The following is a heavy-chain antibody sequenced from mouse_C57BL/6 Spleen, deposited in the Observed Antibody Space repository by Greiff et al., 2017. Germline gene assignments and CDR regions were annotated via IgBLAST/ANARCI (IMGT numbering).Heavy chain of an antibody. J-gene: IGHJ4*01. V-gene: IGHV5-6*01. D-gene: IGHD2-4*01. CDR1: GFTFSSYG. Sequence: EVKLVESGGDLVKPGGSLKLSCAASGFTFSSYGMSWVRQTPDKRLEWVATISSGGSYTYYPDSVKGRFTISRDNAKNTLYLQMSSLKSEDTAMYYCARQGDYDVGAYAMDYWGQGTSVTVSS. CDR2: ISSGGSYT. CDR3: ARQGDYDVGAYAMDY.